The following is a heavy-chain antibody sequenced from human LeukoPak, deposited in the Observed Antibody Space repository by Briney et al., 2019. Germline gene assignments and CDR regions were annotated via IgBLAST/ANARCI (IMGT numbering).Heavy chain of an antibody. CDR1: GYTFTGYY. D-gene: IGHD2-21*02. CDR2: INPNSGGT. CDR3: ARCMVTAPSKFDY. V-gene: IGHV1-2*02. Sequence: GASVKVSCKASGYTFTGYYMHWVRQAPGQGLEWMGWINPNSGGTNYAQKFQGRVTMTRDTSISTAYMELSRLRSDDTAVYYCARCMVTAPSKFDYWGQGTLVTVSS. J-gene: IGHJ4*02.